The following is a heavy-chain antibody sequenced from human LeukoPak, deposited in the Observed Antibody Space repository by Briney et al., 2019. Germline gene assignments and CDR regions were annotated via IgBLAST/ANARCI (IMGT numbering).Heavy chain of an antibody. CDR3: ARLDWSDLDFDY. D-gene: IGHD3/OR15-3a*01. CDR1: GYTFTSYD. Sequence: ASVKVSCKASGYTFTSYDINWVRQATGQGLEWMGWMNPNSGNTGYAQKFQGRVTMTRNTSISTAYMELSSLRSEDTAVYYCARLDWSDLDFDYWGQGTLVIVSS. CDR2: MNPNSGNT. J-gene: IGHJ4*02. V-gene: IGHV1-8*01.